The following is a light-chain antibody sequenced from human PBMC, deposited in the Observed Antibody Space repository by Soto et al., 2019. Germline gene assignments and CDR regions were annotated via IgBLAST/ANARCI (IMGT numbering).Light chain of an antibody. J-gene: IGKJ4*01. CDR1: QSISSW. Sequence: DIQTTQSPSTLSASVGDRVTITCRASQSISSWLAWYQQKPGKAPKLLIYDASSLESGVPSRFSGSGSGTEFTLTISSLQPDDFATYYCQQYNSYSTLTFGGGTKVEIK. CDR3: QQYNSYSTLT. V-gene: IGKV1-5*01. CDR2: DAS.